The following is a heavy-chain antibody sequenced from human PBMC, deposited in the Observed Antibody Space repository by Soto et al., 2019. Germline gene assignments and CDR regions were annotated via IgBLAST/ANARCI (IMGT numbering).Heavy chain of an antibody. V-gene: IGHV3-74*01. D-gene: IGHD1-26*01. CDR3: GTTFEY. CDR1: GFTFSNYW. J-gene: IGHJ4*02. Sequence: EVPVVESGGALVQPGGSLRLSCAASGFTFSNYWIHWVRQVPGEGLVWVSTINNDGSRTWYADSVRGRIAMSRDNARNLVYLQMNSLRAEDTAVYYCGTTFEYWGQGALVTVSS. CDR2: INNDGSRT.